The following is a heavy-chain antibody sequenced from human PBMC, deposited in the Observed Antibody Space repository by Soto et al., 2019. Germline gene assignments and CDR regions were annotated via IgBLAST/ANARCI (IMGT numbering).Heavy chain of an antibody. CDR2: IYYSGST. CDR1: GGSISSGGYY. V-gene: IGHV4-31*03. D-gene: IGHD3-22*01. J-gene: IGHJ4*02. Sequence: PSETLSLTCTVSGGSISSGGYYWSWIRQHPGKGLEWIGYIYYSGSTYYNPSLKSRVTISVDTSKNQFSLKLSSGTAAYTAVYYGARAPPYHSGSSGVPLGFEYWGQGTLVTVSS. CDR3: ARAPPYHSGSSGVPLGFEY.